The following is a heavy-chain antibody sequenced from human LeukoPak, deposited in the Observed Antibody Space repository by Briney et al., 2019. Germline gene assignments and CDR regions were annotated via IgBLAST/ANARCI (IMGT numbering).Heavy chain of an antibody. CDR2: INPNSGGT. CDR3: ARGDSSSWYDPLGYYYYYYMDV. Sequence: GASVKVSCKASGYTFTGYYMHWVRQAPGQGLEWMGWINPNSGGTNYAQKFQGRVTMTRDTSISTAYMELSRLRSDDTAVYYCARGDSSSWYDPLGYYYYYYMDVWGKGTTVTVSS. CDR1: GYTFTGYY. D-gene: IGHD6-13*01. V-gene: IGHV1-2*02. J-gene: IGHJ6*03.